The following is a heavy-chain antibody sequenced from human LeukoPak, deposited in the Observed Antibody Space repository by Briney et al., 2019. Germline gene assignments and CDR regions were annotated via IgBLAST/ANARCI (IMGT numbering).Heavy chain of an antibody. J-gene: IGHJ5*02. V-gene: IGHV4-59*01. D-gene: IGHD5-18*01. CDR3: ATWIRGNSYGYDH. CDR2: IYYSGST. Sequence: SETLSLTCTVSGGSISSYYWSWIRQPPGKGLERIGYIYYSGSTNYNPSLKSRVIISVDTSKNQFSLRLSSVTAADTAVYYCATWIRGNSYGYDHWGQGTLVTVSS. CDR1: GGSISSYY.